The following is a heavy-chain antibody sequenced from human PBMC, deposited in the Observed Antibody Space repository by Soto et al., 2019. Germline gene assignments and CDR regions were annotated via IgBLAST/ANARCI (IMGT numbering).Heavy chain of an antibody. CDR2: INHSGST. D-gene: IGHD3-10*01. CDR3: ERARFTMVRGVIITKEYYGMDV. CDR1: GGSFSGYY. Sequence: SETLFLTCAVYGGSFSGYYWSWIRQPPGKGLEWIGEINHSGSTNYNPSRKSLFTISLDTSKNQFSLKLSSVTAADTAVYYCERARFTMVRGVIITKEYYGMDVWGQGTTVTVS. V-gene: IGHV4-34*01. J-gene: IGHJ6*02.